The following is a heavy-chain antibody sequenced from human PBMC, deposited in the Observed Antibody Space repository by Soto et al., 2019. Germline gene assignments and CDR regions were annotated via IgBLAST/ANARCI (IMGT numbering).Heavy chain of an antibody. J-gene: IGHJ4*02. Sequence: SETLSLTCTVSGGSISSYYWSWIRQPPGKGLEWIGYIYYSGSTNYNPSLKSRVTISVDTSKNQFSLKLSSVTAADTAVYYCARDPSGWYYFDYWGQGTLVTVPQ. CDR1: GGSISSYY. V-gene: IGHV4-59*01. CDR2: IYYSGST. D-gene: IGHD6-19*01. CDR3: ARDPSGWYYFDY.